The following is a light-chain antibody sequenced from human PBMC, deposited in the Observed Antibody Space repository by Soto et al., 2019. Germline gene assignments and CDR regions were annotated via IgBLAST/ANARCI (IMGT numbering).Light chain of an antibody. V-gene: IGLV2-14*01. Sequence: QSVLTQPASVSGSPGQSITISCTGTSSDVGAYNYDSWYQQYPGEAPKVINYDVSHRPAGVSNRFSGSKSGNTASLTISGLQTQDEADYYCSSYTSATTYVFGTGTRSPS. CDR1: SSDVGAYNY. CDR3: SSYTSATTYV. J-gene: IGLJ1*01. CDR2: DVS.